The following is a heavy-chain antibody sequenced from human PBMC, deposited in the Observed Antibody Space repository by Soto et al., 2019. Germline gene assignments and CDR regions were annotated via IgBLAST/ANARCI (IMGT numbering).Heavy chain of an antibody. CDR1: GYTFTGYY. CDR2: INSYSGGT. CDR3: ARGRTTVVDY. Sequence: QVQLVQSGAEVKKPGASVTVSCKASGYTFTGYYVNWVRQAPGQGLAWMGWINSYSGGTNYAQKFQGRVTKTRDTSISTAYRDLTRLTSDDTAVYYCARGRTTVVDYWGKGTLVTVSS. V-gene: IGHV1-2*02. J-gene: IGHJ4*02. D-gene: IGHD4-17*01.